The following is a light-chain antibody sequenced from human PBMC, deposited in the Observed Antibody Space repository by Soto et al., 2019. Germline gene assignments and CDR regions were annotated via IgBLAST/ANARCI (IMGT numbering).Light chain of an antibody. CDR2: DAF. CDR1: QDIGNF. V-gene: IGKV1-33*01. Sequence: DIQMTQSPSSLSASVGDRVTITCQASQDIGNFLNWYQQKPGKAPKLLIYDAFNLETGVASKFSGSGPGTDFTFNISSLQPEDIATYYCQQYDNLPPFTFGPGTKVDIK. J-gene: IGKJ3*01. CDR3: QQYDNLPPFT.